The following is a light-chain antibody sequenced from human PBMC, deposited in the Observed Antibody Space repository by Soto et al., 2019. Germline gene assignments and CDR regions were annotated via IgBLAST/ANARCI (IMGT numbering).Light chain of an antibody. J-gene: IGKJ2*01. V-gene: IGKV3-15*01. CDR1: QSVGGD. Sequence: EIVMTQSPVTLSVSPGERATLSCRASQSVGGDLAWYQQIPGQAPRLLIYGAVTRATGVAARFSGGGSGTEFTLTISSLQAEDVAVYYCQQYYSTLMYTFGQGTKLEIK. CDR3: QQYYSTLMYT. CDR2: GAV.